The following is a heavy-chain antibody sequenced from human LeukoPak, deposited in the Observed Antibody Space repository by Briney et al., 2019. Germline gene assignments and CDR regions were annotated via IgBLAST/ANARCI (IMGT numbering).Heavy chain of an antibody. CDR2: VRFDTSQI. D-gene: IGHD3-22*01. CDR3: AKDTLRSAEGYF. J-gene: IGHJ4*02. Sequence: GGSLRLSCATSGVTFSKYSMQWVRQAPGKGLEWVAFVRFDTSQIYYADSVEGRFTISRDNSKSTLYLQMDSLRAEDTAVYYCAKDTLRSAEGYFWGQGILVTVSS. CDR1: GVTFSKYS. V-gene: IGHV3-30*02.